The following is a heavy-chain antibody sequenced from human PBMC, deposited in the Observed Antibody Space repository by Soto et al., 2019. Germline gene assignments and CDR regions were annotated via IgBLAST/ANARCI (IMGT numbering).Heavy chain of an antibody. CDR3: AAVLYSSSWYDGYYYVTDV. J-gene: IGHJ6*02. CDR1: GFTFTSSA. D-gene: IGHD6-13*01. CDR2: IVVGSSNT. V-gene: IGHV1-58*01. Sequence: ASVKVSCKAPGFTFTSSAVQWVHQAGGQRVEWIGWIVVGSSNTNYAQKFQERVTITGDMFTSTAYMELSILRSEDTVVYYCAAVLYSSSWYDGYYYVTDVLLQGTTVTVFS.